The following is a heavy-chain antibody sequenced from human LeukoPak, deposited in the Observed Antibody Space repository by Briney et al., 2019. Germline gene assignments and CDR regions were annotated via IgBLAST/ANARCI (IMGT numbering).Heavy chain of an antibody. CDR3: AKDHSGYDFDY. CDR1: GFTFSSYG. Sequence: GRSLRLSCAASGFTFSSYGMHWVRQAPGKGLEWVAVISYDGSNKYYADSVKGRFTISRGNSKNTLYLQMNSLRAEDTAVYYCAKDHSGYDFDYWGQGTLVTVSS. J-gene: IGHJ4*02. D-gene: IGHD5-12*01. CDR2: ISYDGSNK. V-gene: IGHV3-30*18.